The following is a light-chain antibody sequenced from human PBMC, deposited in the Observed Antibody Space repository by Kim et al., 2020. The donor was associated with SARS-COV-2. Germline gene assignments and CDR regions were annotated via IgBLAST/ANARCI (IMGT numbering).Light chain of an antibody. CDR1: SSDIGGYNY. CDR2: DVS. CDR3: SSYTSSSTLV. V-gene: IGLV2-14*03. J-gene: IGLJ1*01. Sequence: GQSITHSCTGPSSDIGGYNYVSWYQQHPGKAPKLMIYDVSNRPSGVSNRFSGSKSGNTASLTISGLQAEDEADYYCSSYTSSSTLVFGTGTKVTVL.